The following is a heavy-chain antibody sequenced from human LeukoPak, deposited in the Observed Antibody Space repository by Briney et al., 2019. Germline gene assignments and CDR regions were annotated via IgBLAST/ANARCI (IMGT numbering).Heavy chain of an antibody. V-gene: IGHV4-39*01. D-gene: IGHD3-10*01. CDR1: GGSISSSDYY. CDR3: ARTNYYGSGSYYPDL. CDR2: IYYSGST. J-gene: IGHJ5*02. Sequence: PSETLSLTCTVSGGSISSSDYYWGWIRQPPGRRLEWIGTIYYSGSTSYNPSLKGRVTMSVDTSKNQFSLKLSSVTAADTAVYYCARTNYYGSGSYYPDLWGQGTLVTASS.